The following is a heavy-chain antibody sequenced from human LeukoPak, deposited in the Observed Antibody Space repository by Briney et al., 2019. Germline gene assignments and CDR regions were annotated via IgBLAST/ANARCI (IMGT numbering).Heavy chain of an antibody. CDR1: GFTFSSYA. D-gene: IGHD3-22*01. J-gene: IGHJ4*02. V-gene: IGHV3-23*01. CDR3: AKGSYYDSSGSFYFDY. Sequence: GGSLRLSCAASGFTFSSYAMSWVRQAPGKGLEWVSAISGSDGRTYYADSVKGRFTISRDNSKNTLYVQVNSLGTEDTAAYYCAKGSYYDSSGSFYFDYWGQGTLVTVSS. CDR2: ISGSDGRT.